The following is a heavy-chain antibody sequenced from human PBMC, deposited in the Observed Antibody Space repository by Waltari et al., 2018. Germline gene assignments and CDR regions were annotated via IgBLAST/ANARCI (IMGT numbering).Heavy chain of an antibody. D-gene: IGHD3-3*01. CDR3: ARFRPAYYDFWSGREQPPGNFDY. V-gene: IGHV3-7*03. J-gene: IGHJ4*02. Sequence: CPASGFTFSSYWMSWVRQAPGKGLEWVANIKQDGSEKYYVDSVKGRFTISRDNAKNSLYLQMNSLRSEDTAVYYCARFRPAYYDFWSGREQPPGNFDYWGQGTLVTVSS. CDR1: GFTFSSYW. CDR2: IKQDGSEK.